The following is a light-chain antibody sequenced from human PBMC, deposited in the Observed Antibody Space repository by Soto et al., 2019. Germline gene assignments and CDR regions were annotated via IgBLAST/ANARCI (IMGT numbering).Light chain of an antibody. CDR3: SSYTTIKTVV. J-gene: IGLJ2*01. V-gene: IGLV2-14*01. Sequence: QSVLTQPAYVSGSPGQSITISCTGTRSDIGTYKDVSWFQHHPGKAPKLIIFEVSNRPSGISDRFSAFKSANTAYLTISGDQPEDEADYHCSSYTTIKTVVFGGGTKVTVL. CDR2: EVS. CDR1: RSDIGTYKD.